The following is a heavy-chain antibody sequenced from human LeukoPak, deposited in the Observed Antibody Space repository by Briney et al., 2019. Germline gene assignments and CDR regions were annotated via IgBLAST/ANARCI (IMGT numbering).Heavy chain of an antibody. CDR2: ISGSGGST. Sequence: PGGSLRLSCAASGFTFSNAWMSWVRQAPGKGLEWVSAISGSGGSTYYADSVKGRFTISRDNSKNTLYLQMNSLRAEDTAVYYCAKGSASGSYFGTRYWGQGTLVTVSS. J-gene: IGHJ4*02. D-gene: IGHD1-26*01. CDR1: GFTFSNAW. CDR3: AKGSASGSYFGTRY. V-gene: IGHV3-23*01.